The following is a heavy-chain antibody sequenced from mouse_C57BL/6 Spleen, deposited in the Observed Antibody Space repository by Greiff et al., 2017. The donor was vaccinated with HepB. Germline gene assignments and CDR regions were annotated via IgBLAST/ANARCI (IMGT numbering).Heavy chain of an antibody. D-gene: IGHD2-4*01. V-gene: IGHV1-82*01. CDR2: IYPGDGDT. CDR1: GYAFSSSW. Sequence: VQLQQSGPELVKPGASVKISCKASGYAFSSSWMNWVKQRPGKGLEWIGRIYPGDGDTNYNGKLKGKATLTADKSSSTAYMQLSILTSEDSAVYFCARGYYDYDGFAYWGQGTLVTVSA. J-gene: IGHJ3*01. CDR3: ARGYYDYDGFAY.